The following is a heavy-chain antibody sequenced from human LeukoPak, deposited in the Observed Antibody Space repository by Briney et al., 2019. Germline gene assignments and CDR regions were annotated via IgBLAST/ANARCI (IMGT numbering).Heavy chain of an antibody. CDR2: ISAYNGNT. Sequence: ASVKVSCKASGYSFTTYGITWVRQAPGQGLEWMGWISAYNGNTNYAQKLQGRVTMTTDTSTSTAYMELRSLRSDDTAVYYCARARDAQGFYFNNWGQGTLVTVSS. CDR1: GYSFTTYG. V-gene: IGHV1-18*01. J-gene: IGHJ4*02. D-gene: IGHD5-24*01. CDR3: ARARDAQGFYFNN.